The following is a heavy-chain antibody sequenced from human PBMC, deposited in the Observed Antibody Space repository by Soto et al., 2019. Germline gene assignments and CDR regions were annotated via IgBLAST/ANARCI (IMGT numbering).Heavy chain of an antibody. CDR2: VSAYNRNT. J-gene: IGHJ4*02. V-gene: IGHV1-18*01. D-gene: IGHD2-2*01. Sequence: QVQLVQSGVEVKKPGASVKVSCQASGYTFTNYGITWLRQAPGQGLEWMGWVSAYNRNTNYAQRFQDRVPMTTDTSTRTAYMELRNLKSDVTAIYFCARERQYEPLLYWGQGTLVTVSS. CDR1: GYTFTNYG. CDR3: ARERQYEPLLY.